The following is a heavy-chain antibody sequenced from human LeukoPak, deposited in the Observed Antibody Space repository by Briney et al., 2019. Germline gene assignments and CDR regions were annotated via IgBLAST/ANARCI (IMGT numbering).Heavy chain of an antibody. CDR3: ARDARRLSNYYYYGMDV. V-gene: IGHV4-59*01. Sequence: SETLSLTCTVSGGSISSYYWSWIRQPPGRGLEWIGYIYYSGSTNYNPSLKSRVTISVDTSKNQFSLKLSSVTAADTAVYYCARDARRLSNYYYYGMDVWGQGTTVTVSS. J-gene: IGHJ6*02. CDR2: IYYSGST. CDR1: GGSISSYY. D-gene: IGHD3-16*02.